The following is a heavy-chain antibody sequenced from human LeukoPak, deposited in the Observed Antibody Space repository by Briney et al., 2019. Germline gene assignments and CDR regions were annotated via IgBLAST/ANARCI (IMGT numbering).Heavy chain of an antibody. D-gene: IGHD6-19*01. V-gene: IGHV4-34*01. CDR3: ATGYSSGRYGMDV. Sequence: SETLSLTCAVYGGSFSGYYWSWIRKPPGKGLEWIGEINHSGSTNYNPSLKSRVTISVDTSKNQFSLKLSSVTAADTAVYYCATGYSSGRYGMDVWGQGTTVTVSS. CDR1: GGSFSGYY. J-gene: IGHJ6*02. CDR2: INHSGST.